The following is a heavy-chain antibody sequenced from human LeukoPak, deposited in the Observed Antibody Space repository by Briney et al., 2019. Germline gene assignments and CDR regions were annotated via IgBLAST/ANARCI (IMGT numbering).Heavy chain of an antibody. Sequence: GGSLRLSRAASGFTFSDYYMSWIRQAPGKGLEWVSYISSSGSTIYYADSVKGRFTISRDNAKNSLYLQMNSLRAEDTAVYYCAREVRYSSGWYYYYYMDVWGKGTTVTISS. D-gene: IGHD6-19*01. J-gene: IGHJ6*03. CDR2: ISSSGSTI. CDR1: GFTFSDYY. CDR3: AREVRYSSGWYYYYYMDV. V-gene: IGHV3-11*01.